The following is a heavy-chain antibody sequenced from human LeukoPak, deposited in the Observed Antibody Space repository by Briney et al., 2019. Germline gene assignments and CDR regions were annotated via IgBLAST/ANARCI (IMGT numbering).Heavy chain of an antibody. D-gene: IGHD3-10*01. V-gene: IGHV1-2*02. J-gene: IGHJ5*02. Sequence: ASVKVSCKASGYTFTGYYMHWVRQAPGQGLGWMGWINPNSGGTNYAQKFQGRVTMTRDTSISTAYMELSRLRSDDTAVYYCARARITMVRGVIINWFDPWGQGTLVTVSS. CDR2: INPNSGGT. CDR1: GYTFTGYY. CDR3: ARARITMVRGVIINWFDP.